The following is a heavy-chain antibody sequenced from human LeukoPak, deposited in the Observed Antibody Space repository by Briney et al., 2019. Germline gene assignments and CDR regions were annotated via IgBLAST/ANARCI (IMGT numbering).Heavy chain of an antibody. V-gene: IGHV3-23*01. CDR2: ISGSGGST. CDR1: GFTFSSYA. Sequence: GGSLRLSCAASGFTFSSYAMSWVRQAPGKGLVWVSAISGSGGSTYYADSVKGRFTISRDNSKNTLYLQMNSLRAEDTAVYYCAKDFVQLRYFDWLSYYFDYWGQGTLVTVSS. D-gene: IGHD3-9*01. CDR3: AKDFVQLRYFDWLSYYFDY. J-gene: IGHJ4*02.